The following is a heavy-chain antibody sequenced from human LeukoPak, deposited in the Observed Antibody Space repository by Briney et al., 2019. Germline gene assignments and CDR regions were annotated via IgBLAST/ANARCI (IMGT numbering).Heavy chain of an antibody. Sequence: SETLSLTCTVSGXSISSGAYYWNWIRQHPGMGLEWIGYIYYSGSTYYNPSLKSRVTMSVDTSKNQFSLKLSSVTAADTAVYYCAREVIEDWFDPWGQGTLVTVSS. CDR2: IYYSGST. V-gene: IGHV4-31*03. CDR3: AREVIEDWFDP. D-gene: IGHD2/OR15-2a*01. J-gene: IGHJ5*02. CDR1: GXSISSGAYY.